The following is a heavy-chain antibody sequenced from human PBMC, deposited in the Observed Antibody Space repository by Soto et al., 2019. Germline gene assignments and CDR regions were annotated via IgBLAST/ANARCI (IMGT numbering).Heavy chain of an antibody. Sequence: EVQLLESGGGLVQPGGSRRLSCTASGFTFSTYGMSWVRQAPGKGLEWVSSLSGDGTTTYYIDSVKGRFTISRDNSRNTLSLQMNSLRTEDTAIYYCAKDISFDTSAYNYWGQGILVAVSS. D-gene: IGHD3-22*01. CDR3: AKDISFDTSAYNY. CDR2: LSGDGTTT. V-gene: IGHV3-23*01. CDR1: GFTFSTYG. J-gene: IGHJ4*02.